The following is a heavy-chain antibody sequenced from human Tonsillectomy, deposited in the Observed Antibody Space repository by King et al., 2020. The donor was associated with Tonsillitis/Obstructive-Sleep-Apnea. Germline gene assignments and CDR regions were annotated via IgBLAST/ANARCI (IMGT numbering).Heavy chain of an antibody. V-gene: IGHV3-11*01. D-gene: IGHD2-15*01. J-gene: IGHJ3*02. CDR3: ARDGGRYFYSGGHPDAFDI. CDR2: ISRSGTII. CDR1: GFTFSDYY. Sequence: HVQLVESGGGLVKPGGSLRLSCAASGFTFSDYYMSWIRQAPGKGLEWVSYISRSGTIIYYADSVKGRFTISRDNAKNSLYLQMNSLRAEDTAVYYCARDGGRYFYSGGHPDAFDIWGQGTMVTVSS.